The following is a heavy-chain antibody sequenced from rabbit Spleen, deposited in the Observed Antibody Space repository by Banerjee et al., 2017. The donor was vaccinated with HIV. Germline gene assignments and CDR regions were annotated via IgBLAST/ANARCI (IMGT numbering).Heavy chain of an antibody. CDR1: GFSFSSSDY. CDR2: IDTGSSGST. CDR3: ARDSGSSFSSYGMAL. Sequence: QSLQESGGGLVQPEGSLTLTCTASGFSFSSSDYTCWVRQAPGKGLEWIVCIDTGSSGSTYYAPWAKGRFTISKASSTTMTLQMTSLTAADTATYFCARDSGSSFSSYGMALWGQGTLVTVS. J-gene: IGHJ6*01. V-gene: IGHV1S40*01. D-gene: IGHD8-1*01.